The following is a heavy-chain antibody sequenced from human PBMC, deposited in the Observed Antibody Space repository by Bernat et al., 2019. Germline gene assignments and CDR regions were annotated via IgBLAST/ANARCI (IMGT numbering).Heavy chain of an antibody. Sequence: VQLLESGGGVVQPGRSLRLSCAASGFTFSSYGMHWVRQAPGKGLEWVAVIWYDGSNKYYADSVKGRFTISRDNSKNTLYLQMNSLRAEDTAVYYCARGSSGWYYYYGMDVWGQGTTVTVSS. CDR2: IWYDGSNK. CDR1: GFTFSSYG. J-gene: IGHJ6*02. V-gene: IGHV3-33*01. D-gene: IGHD6-19*01. CDR3: ARGSSGWYYYYGMDV.